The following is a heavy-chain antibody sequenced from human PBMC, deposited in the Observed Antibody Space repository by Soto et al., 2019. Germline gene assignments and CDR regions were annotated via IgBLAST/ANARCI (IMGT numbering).Heavy chain of an antibody. V-gene: IGHV1-18*01. CDR1: GYTFTIYG. J-gene: IGHJ6*02. Sequence: QVQLVQSGGEVKKPGASVKVSCKASGYTFTIYGINWVRQAPGQGLEWMGWISPDNGNTNYAQKLQGRVTMTTDTSTSTAYMELRSLRSDDTAVYYCASALGYSGYAGMDVWGQGTTVTVSS. CDR2: ISPDNGNT. D-gene: IGHD5-12*01. CDR3: ASALGYSGYAGMDV.